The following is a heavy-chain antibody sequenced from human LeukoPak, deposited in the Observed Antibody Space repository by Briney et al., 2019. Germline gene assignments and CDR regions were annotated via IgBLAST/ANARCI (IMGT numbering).Heavy chain of an antibody. CDR3: ARVQPPPTVVTPGYYYYGMDV. J-gene: IGHJ6*02. V-gene: IGHV3-48*02. D-gene: IGHD4-23*01. CDR1: GFTFSSYS. CDR2: ISSSSSTI. Sequence: GGSLRLSCAASGFTFSSYSMNWVRQAPGKGLEWVSYISSSSSTIYYADSVKGRFTISRDNAKNSLYLQMNSLRDEDTAVYYCARVQPPPTVVTPGYYYYGMDVWGQGTTVTVSS.